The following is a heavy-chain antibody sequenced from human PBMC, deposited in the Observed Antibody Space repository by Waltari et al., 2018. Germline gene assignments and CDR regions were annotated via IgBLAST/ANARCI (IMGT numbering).Heavy chain of an antibody. D-gene: IGHD1-26*01. CDR1: GFTLASYW. CDR3: ARGRSETYRGGVFDI. Sequence: EVQLVESGGGLVQPGGSLRLSCAASGFTLASYWTNWVRQAPGKGVEWVANINEDERGRCFVDAVKGRFTISRDNAKNTLYLQMNSLRVEDTAVYYCARGRSETYRGGVFDIWGQGTMVTVSS. CDR2: INEDERGR. V-gene: IGHV3-7*01. J-gene: IGHJ3*02.